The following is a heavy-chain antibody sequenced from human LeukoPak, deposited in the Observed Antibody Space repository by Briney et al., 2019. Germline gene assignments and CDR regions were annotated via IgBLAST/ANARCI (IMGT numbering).Heavy chain of an antibody. V-gene: IGHV3-21*01. CDR2: ISSSSSYI. J-gene: IGHJ5*02. D-gene: IGHD5-12*01. CDR1: GLTFSIYS. Sequence: GGPLRLSCAASGLTFSIYSMNWVRQAPGKGLEWVSSISSSSSYIYYADSVKGRFPISRDNVKNSLYLQMNSLRAEDTAVYYCARDREVARIVSWFDPWGQGTLVTVSS. CDR3: ARDREVARIVSWFDP.